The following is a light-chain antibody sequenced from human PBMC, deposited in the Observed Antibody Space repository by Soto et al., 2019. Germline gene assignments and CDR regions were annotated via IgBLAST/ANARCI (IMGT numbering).Light chain of an antibody. CDR1: SSDVGYYDY. J-gene: IGLJ1*01. CDR3: SSYTGSSTYV. Sequence: QSALTQPASVSGSLGQSITISCTGTSSDVGYYDYVSWYQQHPGKAPKLMIYEVTNRPSGVSNRFSGSESGNTASLTISGLQAEDDADYYCSSYTGSSTYVFGTGTKLTVL. V-gene: IGLV2-14*01. CDR2: EVT.